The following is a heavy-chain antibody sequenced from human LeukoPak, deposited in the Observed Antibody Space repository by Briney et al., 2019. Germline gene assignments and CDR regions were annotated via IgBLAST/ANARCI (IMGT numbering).Heavy chain of an antibody. V-gene: IGHV4-34*01. CDR3: ARPRWGYGYGYYFDY. D-gene: IGHD5-18*01. J-gene: IGHJ4*02. Sequence: SETLSLTCAVYGGSFSGYYWSWIRQPPGKGLEWIGEINHSGSTNYNPSLKSRVTISVDTSKNQFSLKLSSVTAADTAVYYCARPRWGYGYGYYFDYWGQGTLVTVSS. CDR2: INHSGST. CDR1: GGSFSGYY.